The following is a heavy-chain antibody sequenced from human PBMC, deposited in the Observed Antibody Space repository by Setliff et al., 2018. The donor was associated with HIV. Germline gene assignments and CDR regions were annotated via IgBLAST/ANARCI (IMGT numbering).Heavy chain of an antibody. Sequence: SETLSLTCTVSGGSISSGSYCWSRIRQPAGKGLEWIGRIYTSGSTNYNPSLKSRVTISVDTSKNQFSLKLSSVTAADTAVYCCARGGSGSPFDYWGQGTLVTVSS. CDR3: ARGGSGSPFDY. V-gene: IGHV4-61*02. D-gene: IGHD1-26*01. CDR2: IYTSGST. J-gene: IGHJ4*02. CDR1: GGSISSGSYC.